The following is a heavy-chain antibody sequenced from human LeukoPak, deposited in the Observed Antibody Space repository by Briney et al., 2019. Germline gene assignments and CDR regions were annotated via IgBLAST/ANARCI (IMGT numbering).Heavy chain of an antibody. CDR1: GGSISSYY. CDR2: INHSGST. Sequence: SETLSLTCTVSGGSISSYYWSWIRQPPGKGLEWIGEINHSGSTNYNPSLKSRVTISVDTSKNRFSLKLSSVTAADTAVYYCARLEVRGVIIIGAHNAFDIWGQGTMVTVSS. D-gene: IGHD3-10*01. J-gene: IGHJ3*02. V-gene: IGHV4-34*01. CDR3: ARLEVRGVIIIGAHNAFDI.